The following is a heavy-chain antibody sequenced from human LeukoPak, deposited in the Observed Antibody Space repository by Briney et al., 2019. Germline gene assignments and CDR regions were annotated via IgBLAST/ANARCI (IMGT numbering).Heavy chain of an antibody. CDR1: GYSFTNYW. V-gene: IGHV5-51*01. J-gene: IGHJ4*02. CDR3: ARLPPPRRGYSYGLDY. D-gene: IGHD5-18*01. CDR2: IYPGDPDT. Sequence: GESLKISCKGSGYSFTNYWIAWVRQMPGKGLEWMGVIYPGDPDTRYSPSFQGQVTISADKSISTAYLQWSSLKASDTAMYYCARLPPPRRGYSYGLDYWGQGTLVTVSS.